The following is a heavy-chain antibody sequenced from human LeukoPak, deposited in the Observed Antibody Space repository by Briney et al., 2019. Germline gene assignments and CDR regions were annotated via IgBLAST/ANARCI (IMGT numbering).Heavy chain of an antibody. CDR3: ARDVTGSYRFDY. CDR1: GYTLTTYG. D-gene: IGHD3-16*02. J-gene: IGHJ4*02. CDR2: MNPNSGNT. V-gene: IGHV1-8*02. Sequence: ASVKVSCKAFGYTLTTYGITWVRQAPGQGLEWMGWMNPNSGNTGYAQKFQGRVTMTRNTSISTAYMELSSLRSEDTAVYYCARDVTGSYRFDYWGQGTLVTVSS.